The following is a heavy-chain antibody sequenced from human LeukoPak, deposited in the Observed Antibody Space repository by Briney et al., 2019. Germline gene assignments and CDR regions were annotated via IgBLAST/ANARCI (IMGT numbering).Heavy chain of an antibody. CDR2: MNPNSGNT. D-gene: IGHD6-13*01. CDR1: GYTFTGYY. Sequence: ASVKVSCKASGYTFTGYYMHWVRQATGQGLEWMGWMNPNSGNTGYAQKFQGRVTITRNTSISTAYMELSSLRSEDTAVYYCARGKQQLDPYYYYYMDVWGKGTTVTVSS. CDR3: ARGKQQLDPYYYYYMDV. V-gene: IGHV1-8*03. J-gene: IGHJ6*03.